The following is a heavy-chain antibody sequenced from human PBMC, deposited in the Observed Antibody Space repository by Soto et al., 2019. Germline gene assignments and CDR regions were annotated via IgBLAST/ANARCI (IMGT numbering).Heavy chain of an antibody. J-gene: IGHJ4*02. D-gene: IGHD3-3*01. CDR2: INPNSGGT. Sequence: ASVKVSCKASGYTFTGYYMHWVRQAPGQGLEWMGWINPNSGGTNYAQKFQGWVTMTRDTSISTAYMELSRLRSDDTAVYYCARDLITIFGVAQGAPDYWGQGTLVTVSS. CDR3: ARDLITIFGVAQGAPDY. V-gene: IGHV1-2*04. CDR1: GYTFTGYY.